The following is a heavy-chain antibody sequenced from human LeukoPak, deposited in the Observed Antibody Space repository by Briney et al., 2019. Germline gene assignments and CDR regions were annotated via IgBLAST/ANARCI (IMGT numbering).Heavy chain of an antibody. Sequence: SSGTLSLTCTGFGGYLSSYYWSWIRQPPGEGLEWIGYIYYSGSTNYNPPLKSRVPISVDTSKNQYSLKLSSVTTEDTAVYYCARGRGDYYGAGSRNWFYPWGQGTLVTVSS. CDR1: GGYLSSYY. CDR3: ARGRGDYYGAGSRNWFYP. J-gene: IGHJ5*02. D-gene: IGHD3-10*01. CDR2: IYYSGST. V-gene: IGHV4-59*01.